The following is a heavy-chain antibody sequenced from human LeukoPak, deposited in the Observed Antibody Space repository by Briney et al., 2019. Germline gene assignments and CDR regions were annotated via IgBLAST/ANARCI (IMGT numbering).Heavy chain of an antibody. J-gene: IGHJ5*02. CDR1: GYTFTSYG. CDR3: ARDGGNSDYGDLNWFDP. Sequence: EASVKVSCKASGYTFTSYGISWVRQAPGQGLEWMGWISAYNGNTNYAQKLQGRVTMTTDTSTSTAYMELRSLRSDDTAVYYCARDGGNSDYGDLNWFDPWGQGTLVTVSS. CDR2: ISAYNGNT. D-gene: IGHD4-17*01. V-gene: IGHV1-18*01.